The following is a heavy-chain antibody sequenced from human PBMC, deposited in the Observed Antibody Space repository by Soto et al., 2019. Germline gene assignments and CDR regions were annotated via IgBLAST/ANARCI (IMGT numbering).Heavy chain of an antibody. J-gene: IGHJ5*02. CDR3: ARHYYDSSGYYVNNWFDP. Sequence: SETLSLTCTVTGGSISTFLWNWIRQPPGKGLEWIGSIYYSGSTNYNPSLNSRVTISVDTSKNQFSLKLSSVTAADTAVYYCARHYYDSSGYYVNNWFDPWGKGTLVTVSS. CDR1: GGSISTFL. V-gene: IGHV4-59*01. D-gene: IGHD3-22*01. CDR2: IYYSGST.